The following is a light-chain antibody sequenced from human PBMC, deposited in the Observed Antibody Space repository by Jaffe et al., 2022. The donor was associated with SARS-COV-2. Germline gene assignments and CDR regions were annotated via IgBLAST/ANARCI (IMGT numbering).Light chain of an antibody. CDR2: DAS. CDR3: QQSYNTPWT. V-gene: IGKV1-39*01. Sequence: DIQVTQSPSSLSASIGDRVTITCRARQNINTFLNWYRQRPGKAPQLLIYDASKLQSGVPSRFSGGGSGTDFTLTISRLQPEDFATYYCQQSYNTPWTFGQGTKVDVK. CDR1: QNINTF. J-gene: IGKJ1*01.